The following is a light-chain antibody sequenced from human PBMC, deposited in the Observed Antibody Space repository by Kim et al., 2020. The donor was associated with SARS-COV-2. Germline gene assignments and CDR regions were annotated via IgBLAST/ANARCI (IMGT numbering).Light chain of an antibody. V-gene: IGLV2-11*01. CDR2: DVT. Sequence: GPSVTITRSRTGSDVGDYNYVSRYQQLPGKAPKLMIYDVTKRPSGVPERFSGSKSGNTASLTISGLQAEDEADYYCCSYAGGYNVIFGGGTQLTVL. CDR3: CSYAGGYNVI. J-gene: IGLJ2*01. CDR1: GSDVGDYNY.